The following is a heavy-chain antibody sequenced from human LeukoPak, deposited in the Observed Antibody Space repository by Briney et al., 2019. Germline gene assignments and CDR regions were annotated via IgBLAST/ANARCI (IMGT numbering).Heavy chain of an antibody. J-gene: IGHJ4*02. D-gene: IGHD3-22*01. CDR2: IWYDGSNK. Sequence: GRSLRLSCAASGFTFSSYGMHWVRQAPGKGLEWVAVIWYDGSNKYYADSVKGRFTISRDNAKNSLYLQMNSLRAEDTAVYYCARGEPDYYDSSGYYYFDYWGQGTLVTVSS. CDR3: ARGEPDYYDSSGYYYFDY. CDR1: GFTFSSYG. V-gene: IGHV3-33*01.